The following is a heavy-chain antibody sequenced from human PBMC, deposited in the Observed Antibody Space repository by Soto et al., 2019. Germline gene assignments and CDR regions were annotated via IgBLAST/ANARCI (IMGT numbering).Heavy chain of an antibody. CDR2: IKSKADGGTA. J-gene: IGHJ6*02. CDR3: KTDYFLRPRWYGMDF. D-gene: IGHD6-13*01. Sequence: EVQLVESGGGLVKPGGSLRLSCATSGFTFTNAWLSWVRQAPGKGLEWVGHIKSKADGGTAEYAAPVKGRFSISRDDSNSTLFLQLNSLKTEDTALYYCKTDYFLRPRWYGMDFWGQGTTVTVSS. V-gene: IGHV3-15*01. CDR1: GFTFTNAW.